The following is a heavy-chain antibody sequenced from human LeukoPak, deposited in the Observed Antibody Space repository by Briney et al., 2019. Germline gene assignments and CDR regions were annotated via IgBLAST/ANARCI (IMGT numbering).Heavy chain of an antibody. CDR1: GYSISSGYY. V-gene: IGHV4-38-2*02. Sequence: SETLSLTCTVSGYSISSGYYWGWIRQPPGKGLEWIGSINHSGSTYYNPSLKSRVTISVDTSKNQFSLKLSSVTAADTAVYYCARVLLPGIAAAGNWFDPWGQGTLVTVSS. CDR2: INHSGST. CDR3: ARVLLPGIAAAGNWFDP. D-gene: IGHD6-13*01. J-gene: IGHJ5*02.